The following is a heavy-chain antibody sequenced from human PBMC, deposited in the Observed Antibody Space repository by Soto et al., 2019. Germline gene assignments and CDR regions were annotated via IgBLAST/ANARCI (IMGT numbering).Heavy chain of an antibody. CDR3: ARLRSQYSSSWYGSATGMDV. D-gene: IGHD6-13*01. V-gene: IGHV5-10-1*01. CDR2: IDPSDSYT. Sequence: GESLKISCKGSGYSFTSYWISWVRQMPGKGLEWMGRIDPSDSYTNYSPSFQGHVTISADKSISTAYLQWSSLKASDTAMYYCARLRSQYSSSWYGSATGMDVWGQGTTVTSP. J-gene: IGHJ6*02. CDR1: GYSFTSYW.